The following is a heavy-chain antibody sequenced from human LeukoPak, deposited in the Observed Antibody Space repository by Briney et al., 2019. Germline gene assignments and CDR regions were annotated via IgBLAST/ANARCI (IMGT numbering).Heavy chain of an antibody. V-gene: IGHV3-48*02. CDR3: ARTPRAPSDTTVTTPSDY. D-gene: IGHD4-17*01. J-gene: IGHJ4*02. CDR2: ISSSSSTI. Sequence: GGSLRLSCAASGFTFSSYCMNWVRQAPGKGLEWVSYISSSSSTIYYADSVKGRFTISRDNAKNSLYLQMNSLRDEDTAVYYCARTPRAPSDTTVTTPSDYWGQGTLVTVSS. CDR1: GFTFSSYC.